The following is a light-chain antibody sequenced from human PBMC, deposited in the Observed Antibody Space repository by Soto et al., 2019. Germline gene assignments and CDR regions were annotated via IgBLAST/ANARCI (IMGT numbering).Light chain of an antibody. Sequence: EIVLTQSPGTLSLSPGERVTLSCRASQSVSSSYLAWYQQKPGQAPRLLIYGASSRATGIPNRFSGSVSGTDFTLTISRLEPEDFAVYYCQQYGSSSPITFGQGTRLEIK. J-gene: IGKJ5*01. CDR3: QQYGSSSPIT. V-gene: IGKV3-20*01. CDR2: GAS. CDR1: QSVSSSY.